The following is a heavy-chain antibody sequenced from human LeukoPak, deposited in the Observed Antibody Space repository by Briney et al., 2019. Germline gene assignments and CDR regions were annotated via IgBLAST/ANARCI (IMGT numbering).Heavy chain of an antibody. CDR3: ARRPIVGSTGFYFDP. CDR2: IYYSGST. CDR1: GGSISSSSFY. D-gene: IGHD1-26*01. Sequence: KPSETLSLTCTVSGGSISSSSFYWGWIRQPPGRGLEWIGSIYYSGSTSYNPSLKSRVTISVDTSKNQFSLKLSSVTAADTAVYYCARRPIVGSTGFYFDPWGPGTLVTVSS. J-gene: IGHJ5*02. V-gene: IGHV4-39*01.